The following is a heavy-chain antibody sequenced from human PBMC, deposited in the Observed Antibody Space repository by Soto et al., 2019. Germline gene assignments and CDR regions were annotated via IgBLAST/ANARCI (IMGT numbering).Heavy chain of an antibody. J-gene: IGHJ4*02. CDR2: ISAYNGNT. CDR1: GYTVTSYG. CDR3: ARFSGGTPSDY. Sequence: ASVKVSCKASGYTVTSYGISCVRQAPGQGLEWMGWISAYNGNTNYAQKLQGRVTMTTDTSTSTAYMELRSLRSDDPAVYYCARFSGGTPSDYWGQGTLVIVSS. D-gene: IGHD1-1*01. V-gene: IGHV1-18*04.